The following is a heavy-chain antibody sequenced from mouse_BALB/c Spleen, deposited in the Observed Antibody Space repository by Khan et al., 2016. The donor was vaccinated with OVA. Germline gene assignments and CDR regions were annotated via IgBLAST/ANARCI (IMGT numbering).Heavy chain of an antibody. CDR2: ISHSGST. V-gene: IGHV3-2*02. D-gene: IGHD1-2*01. CDR3: AKTARIKY. Sequence: EVQLQESGPGLVKPSQSLSLTCTVTGYSITSGYGWNWIRQFPGNKLEWMGYISHSGSTNYNPSLKSRISFTRDTSKNQFFLQLNSVTTEDTATYYCAKTARIKYWGQGTTLTVSS. CDR1: GYSITSGYG. J-gene: IGHJ2*01.